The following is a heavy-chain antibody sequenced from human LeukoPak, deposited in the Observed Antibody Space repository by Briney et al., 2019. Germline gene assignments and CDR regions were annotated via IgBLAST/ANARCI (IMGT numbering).Heavy chain of an antibody. CDR1: GYTFTSYD. V-gene: IGHV1-8*03. D-gene: IGHD2-15*01. J-gene: IGHJ4*02. CDR3: ARLVYCSGGSCYYLGY. Sequence: ASVKVSCKASGYTFTSYDINWVRRATGQGLEWMGWMNPNSGNTGYAQKFQGRVTITRNTSISTAYMELSSLRSEDTAVYYCARLVYCSGGSCYYLGYWGQGTLVTVSS. CDR2: MNPNSGNT.